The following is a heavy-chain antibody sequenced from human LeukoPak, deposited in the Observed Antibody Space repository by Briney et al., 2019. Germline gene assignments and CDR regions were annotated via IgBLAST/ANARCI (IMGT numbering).Heavy chain of an antibody. CDR3: ARFPRY. CDR2: ICDSGST. CDR1: GDSINSHY. J-gene: IGHJ4*02. Sequence: SETLSLTCTVSGDSINSHYWSWIRQPPGKGLEWIGYICDSGSTNYNPSLKSRVTISVDTSKNQFSLKLSSVTAADTAVYYCARFPRYWGQGILATVSS. V-gene: IGHV4-59*11.